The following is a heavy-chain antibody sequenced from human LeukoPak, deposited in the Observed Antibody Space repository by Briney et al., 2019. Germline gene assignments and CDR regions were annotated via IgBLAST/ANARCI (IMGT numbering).Heavy chain of an antibody. V-gene: IGHV4-39*02. J-gene: IGHJ4*02. D-gene: IGHD5-18*01. Sequence: SETLSLTCTVSGGSISSSSYYWGWIRQPPGKGPEWIGSIYYSGSTYYNPSLKSRVTISVDTSKNHFSLKLSSVTAADTAVYYCARDTAMATSDYWGQGTLVTVSS. CDR3: ARDTAMATSDY. CDR1: GGSISSSSYY. CDR2: IYYSGST.